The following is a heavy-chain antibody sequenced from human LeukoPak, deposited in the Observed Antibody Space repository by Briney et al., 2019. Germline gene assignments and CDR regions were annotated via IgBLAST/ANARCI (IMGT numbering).Heavy chain of an antibody. CDR2: IIPIFGTA. D-gene: IGHD6-6*01. J-gene: IGHJ5*02. CDR1: GGTFSSYA. Sequence: SVKVSCKASGGTFSSYAISWVRQAPGQGLEWMGGIIPIFGTANYAQKFQGRVTITTDESTSTAYMELSSLRSEDTAVHYCARGMAYSSSSGGWFDPWGQGTLVTVSS. V-gene: IGHV1-69*05. CDR3: ARGMAYSSSSGGWFDP.